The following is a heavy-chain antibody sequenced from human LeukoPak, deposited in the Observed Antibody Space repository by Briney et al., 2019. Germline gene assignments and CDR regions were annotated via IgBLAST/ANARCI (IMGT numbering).Heavy chain of an antibody. CDR1: GGSISSYY. V-gene: IGHV4-59*12. D-gene: IGHD1-7*01. CDR2: IYYSGST. CDR3: ARHWNYAGFDY. J-gene: IGHJ4*02. Sequence: SETLSLTCTVSGGSISSYYWSWIRQPPGKGLEWIGYIYYSGSTNYNPSLKSRVTISVDTSKNQFSLKLSFVTAADTAVYYCARHWNYAGFDYWGQGTLVTVSS.